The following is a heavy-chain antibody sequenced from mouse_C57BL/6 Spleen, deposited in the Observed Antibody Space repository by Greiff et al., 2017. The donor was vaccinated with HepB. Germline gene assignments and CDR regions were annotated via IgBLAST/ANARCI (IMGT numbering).Heavy chain of an antibody. V-gene: IGHV5-9-1*02. CDR2: ISSGGDYI. J-gene: IGHJ1*03. CDR1: GFTFSSYA. CDR3: TRDRGNYGYFDV. D-gene: IGHD1-1*02. Sequence: EVKLMESGEGLVKPGGSLKLSCAASGFTFSSYAMSWVRQTPEKRLEWVAYISSGGDYIYYADTVKGRFTISRDNARNTLYLQMSSLKSEDTAMYYCTRDRGNYGYFDVWGTGTTVTVSS.